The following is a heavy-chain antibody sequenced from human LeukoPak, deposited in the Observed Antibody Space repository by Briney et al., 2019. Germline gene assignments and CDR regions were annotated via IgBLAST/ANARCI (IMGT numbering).Heavy chain of an antibody. J-gene: IGHJ4*02. V-gene: IGHV1-18*01. Sequence: ASVKVSCKASGYTFTSYGISWVRQAPGQGLEWMGWISAYNGNTNYAQKLQGRVTMTTDTSTSTAYMELRSLRSDDTAVYYCARATDDYVLGSYRYQFDYWGQGTLVTVSS. CDR1: GYTFTSYG. CDR3: ARATDDYVLGSYRYQFDY. D-gene: IGHD3-16*02. CDR2: ISAYNGNT.